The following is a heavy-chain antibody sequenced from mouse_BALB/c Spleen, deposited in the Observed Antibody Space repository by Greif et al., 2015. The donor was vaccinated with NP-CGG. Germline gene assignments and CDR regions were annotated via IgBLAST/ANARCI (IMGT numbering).Heavy chain of an antibody. CDR2: IWAGGST. V-gene: IGHV2-9*02. J-gene: IGHJ4*01. D-gene: IGHD1-1*01. CDR3: GSRAMDY. Sequence: VQGVESGPGLVAPSQSLSITCAVSGFSLTSYGVHWVRQPPGKGLEWLGVIWAGGSTNYNSALMSRLSISKDNSKSXVFLKMNSLQTDDTAMYYCGSRAMDYWGQGTSVTVSS. CDR1: GFSLTSYG.